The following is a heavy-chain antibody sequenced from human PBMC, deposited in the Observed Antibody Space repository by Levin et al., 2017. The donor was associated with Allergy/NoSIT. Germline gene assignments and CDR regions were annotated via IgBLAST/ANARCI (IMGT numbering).Heavy chain of an antibody. J-gene: IGHJ4*02. CDR1: GFTFSNYA. CDR2: ISGSDGNT. V-gene: IGHV3-23*01. D-gene: IGHD6-13*01. Sequence: SCAASGFTFSNYAMNWVRQAPGKGLEWVSGISGSDGNTYFADSVQGRFTISRDNSKNTLSLQMNSLRVEDTAVYYCAKDVHSRAGTTAAVVLDSWGRGTLVTVSS. CDR3: AKDVHSRAGTTAAVVLDS.